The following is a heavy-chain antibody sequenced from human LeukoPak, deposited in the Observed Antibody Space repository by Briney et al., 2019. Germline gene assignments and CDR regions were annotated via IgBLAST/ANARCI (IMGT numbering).Heavy chain of an antibody. V-gene: IGHV4-4*07. CDR1: GGSISSYY. CDR3: ARDGRFGEASFYYYYYMDV. J-gene: IGHJ6*03. Sequence: SETLSLACTVSGGSISSYYWSWIRQPAGKGLEWIGRIYTSGSTNYNPSLKSRVTMSVDASKNQFSLKLSSVTAADTAVYYCARDGRFGEASFYYYYYMDVWGKGTTVTISS. CDR2: IYTSGST. D-gene: IGHD3-10*01.